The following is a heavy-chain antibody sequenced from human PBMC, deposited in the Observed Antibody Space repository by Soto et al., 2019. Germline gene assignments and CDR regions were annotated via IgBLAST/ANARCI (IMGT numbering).Heavy chain of an antibody. Sequence: ASVKVSCKTSGYTFSSYHISWVRQAPGQGLEWMGWISPYNGNTKYAQKFGGRVTMTTDTSTRTAYMELRSLRYDDTALYYCARDGYGDFWQGALDIWGQGTVVTVSS. D-gene: IGHD4-17*01. CDR2: ISPYNGNT. CDR3: ARDGYGDFWQGALDI. J-gene: IGHJ3*02. CDR1: GYTFSSYH. V-gene: IGHV1-18*01.